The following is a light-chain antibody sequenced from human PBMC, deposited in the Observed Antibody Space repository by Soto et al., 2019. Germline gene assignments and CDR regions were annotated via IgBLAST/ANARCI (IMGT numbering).Light chain of an antibody. CDR1: QSVFTN. V-gene: IGKV3-15*01. CDR3: QQYNNWPYT. J-gene: IGKJ2*01. CDR2: GAS. Sequence: IVMTQSPATLSVSPGERVTLSCRASQSVFTNLAWSQHKPGQAPRLLIYGASTRATGLPARFSGSGSGTEFTLTISSLQSEDFALYYCQQYNNWPYTFGQGTKLEIK.